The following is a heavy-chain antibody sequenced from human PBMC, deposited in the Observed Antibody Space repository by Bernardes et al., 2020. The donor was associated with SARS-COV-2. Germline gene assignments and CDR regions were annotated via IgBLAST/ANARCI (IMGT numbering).Heavy chain of an antibody. J-gene: IGHJ4*02. Sequence: GGSLRLSCAASGFTFSSYWMSWVRQAPGKGLEWVANIKGDGSQRISVDSVRGRFTIFRDNAKNLLYLQMNSLRVEDTAVYYCARIDEVTDRDYWGQGTLVTGSS. V-gene: IGHV3-7*01. CDR2: IKGDGSQR. CDR1: GFTFSSYW. CDR3: ARIDEVTDRDY. D-gene: IGHD2-21*02.